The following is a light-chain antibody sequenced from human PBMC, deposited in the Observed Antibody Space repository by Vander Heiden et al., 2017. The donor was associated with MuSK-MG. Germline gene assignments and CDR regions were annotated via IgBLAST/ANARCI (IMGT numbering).Light chain of an antibody. CDR3: QQEYNHPLT. J-gene: IGKJ5*01. CDR1: QDIKHD. V-gene: IGKV1-33*01. Sequence: DVQRTRSSSSLSASVGDRVIITCQASQDIKHDLNWYQQKPGKAPKLLINDASNLEAGVPSRFSERGSGTDFTFTIRSLQPEDVATSYCQQEYNHPLTFGQGTLMEIK. CDR2: DAS.